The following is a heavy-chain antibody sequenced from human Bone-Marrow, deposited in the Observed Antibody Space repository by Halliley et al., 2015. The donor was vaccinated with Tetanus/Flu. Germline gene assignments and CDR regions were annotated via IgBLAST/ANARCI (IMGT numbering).Heavy chain of an antibody. D-gene: IGHD2-2*01. V-gene: IGHV5-51*01. CDR3: ARHMGYCSSVICEGPDS. J-gene: IGHJ5*01. Sequence: QLVQSGAEVKKPGESLKISCQGSGYTFGTYWIAWVRQMPGKGLEWMGIIYPGDSETKYSPSFRGQVTISVDKSISTAYLQWSSLKAPDTAMYYCARHMGYCSSVICEGPDSWGHGTLVTVSS. CDR2: IYPGDSET. CDR1: GYTFGTYW.